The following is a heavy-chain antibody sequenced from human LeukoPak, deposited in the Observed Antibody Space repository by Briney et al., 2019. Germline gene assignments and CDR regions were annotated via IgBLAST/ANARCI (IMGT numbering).Heavy chain of an antibody. CDR3: ASARLGSGLEGAFDI. CDR2: IYYSGST. V-gene: IGHV4-59*01. J-gene: IGHJ3*02. CDR1: GGAISSYF. Sequence: SETLSLTCTVSGGAISSYFWSWIRQPPGKGLEWIGYIYYSGSTNYNPSLKSRVTISVDTSKNQFSLKLSSVTAADTAVYYCASARLGSGLEGAFDIWGQGTMVTVSS. D-gene: IGHD6-25*01.